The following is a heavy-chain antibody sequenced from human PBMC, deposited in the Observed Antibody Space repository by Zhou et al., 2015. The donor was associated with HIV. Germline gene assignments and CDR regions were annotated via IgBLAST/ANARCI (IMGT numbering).Heavy chain of an antibody. CDR3: AKLDYDFWSGYYRYFDS. J-gene: IGHJ4*02. V-gene: IGHV3-23*04. CDR2: IRGSGYDA. D-gene: IGHD3-3*01. CDR1: GFTLSNHW. Sequence: EVRLVESGGGLVQPGGSLRLSCAASGFTLSNHWMSWVRQAPGKSLQWVAGIRGSGYDAYYAASVKGRFTISRDNAKNTVFLQMASLTVADTAVYFCAKLDYDFWSGYYRYFDSWGQGTLVTVSS.